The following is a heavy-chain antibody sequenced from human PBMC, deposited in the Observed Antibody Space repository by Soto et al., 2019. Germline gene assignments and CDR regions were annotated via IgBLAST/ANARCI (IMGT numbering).Heavy chain of an antibody. V-gene: IGHV4-34*01. D-gene: IGHD6-13*01. CDR2: INHSGST. J-gene: IGHJ4*02. CDR3: ARGVIIAAAGMGSVIDY. CDR1: GGSFGGYY. Sequence: SETLSLTCAVYGGSFGGYYWSWIRQPPGKGLEWIGEINHSGSTNYNPSLKSRVTISVDTSKNQFSLKLSSVTAADTAVYYCARGVIIAAAGMGSVIDYWCQGTLVTVSS.